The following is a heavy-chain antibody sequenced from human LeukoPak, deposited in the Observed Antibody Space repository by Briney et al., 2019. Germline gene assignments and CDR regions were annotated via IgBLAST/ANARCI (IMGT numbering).Heavy chain of an antibody. J-gene: IGHJ4*02. D-gene: IGHD3-22*01. V-gene: IGHV4-39*07. Sequence: PSETLSLTCTVSGGSISSSSYYWGWIRQPPGKGLEWIGSIYYSGSTYYNPSLKSRVTISVGTSKNQFSLKLSSVTAADTAVYYCARGYYAYYYDSSGYYDGGDYWGQGTLVTVPS. CDR2: IYYSGST. CDR3: ARGYYAYYYDSSGYYDGGDY. CDR1: GGSISSSSYY.